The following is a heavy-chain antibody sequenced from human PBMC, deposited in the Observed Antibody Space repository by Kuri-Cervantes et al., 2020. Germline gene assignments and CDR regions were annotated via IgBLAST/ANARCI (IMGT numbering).Heavy chain of an antibody. J-gene: IGHJ4*02. Sequence: SLKISCAASGFTFSSYGMHWVRQATGKGLEWVSGISWNSGTMGYADSVKGRFTISRDNAKNSLYLQMNSLRTEDTALYYCAKDLKPLVRGVGDSWGQGTRVTVSS. CDR3: AKDLKPLVRGVGDS. V-gene: IGHV3-9*01. CDR1: GFTFSSYG. D-gene: IGHD3-10*01. CDR2: ISWNSGTM.